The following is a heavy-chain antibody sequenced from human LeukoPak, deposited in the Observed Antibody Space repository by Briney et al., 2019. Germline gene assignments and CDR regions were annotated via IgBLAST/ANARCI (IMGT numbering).Heavy chain of an antibody. Sequence: PGGSLKLSCAASGYTFISYSMNWVRQAPGKGLEWVSSISSSSSYIYYADSVKGRFTISRDNARNSLYLQMNSLRAEDTAVYYCARDSSPYDSSGLTVDYWGQGTLVTVSS. CDR3: ARDSSPYDSSGLTVDY. J-gene: IGHJ4*02. CDR2: ISSSSSYI. CDR1: GYTFISYS. D-gene: IGHD3-22*01. V-gene: IGHV3-21*01.